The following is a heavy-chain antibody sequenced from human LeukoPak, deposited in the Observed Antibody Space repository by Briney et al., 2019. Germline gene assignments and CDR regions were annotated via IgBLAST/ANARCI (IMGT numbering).Heavy chain of an antibody. CDR2: IYYSGST. CDR3: ARHRPGPYDY. V-gene: IGHV4-59*08. J-gene: IGHJ4*02. CDR1: GGSINSYY. Sequence: SETLSLTCTVSGGSINSYYWSWIRQPPGKRLEWIGYIYYSGSTNYNPSLKSRVTISVDTSKKQFSLKLSSVTAADTAVYYCARHRPGPYDYWGQGTLLTVSS.